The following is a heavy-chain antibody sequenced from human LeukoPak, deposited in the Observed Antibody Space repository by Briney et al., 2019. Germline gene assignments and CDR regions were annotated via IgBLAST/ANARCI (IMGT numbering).Heavy chain of an antibody. Sequence: TGGSLRLSCAASGFTFSSYSMNWVRQAPGKGLEWVSSISSSSSYIYYADSVKGRFTISRDNAKNSLYLQMNSLRAEDTALYYCAKEGHSGRALGKPLDYWGQGTLVTVSS. V-gene: IGHV3-21*04. J-gene: IGHJ4*02. CDR3: AKEGHSGRALGKPLDY. CDR2: ISSSSSYI. D-gene: IGHD1-26*01. CDR1: GFTFSSYS.